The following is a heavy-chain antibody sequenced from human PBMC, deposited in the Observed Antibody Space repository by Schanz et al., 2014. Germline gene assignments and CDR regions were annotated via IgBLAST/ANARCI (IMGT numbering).Heavy chain of an antibody. CDR1: GYTFTSDS. Sequence: QVQLVQSGAEVKKPGASVKVSCKASGYTFTSDSMHWVRQAPGQGLEWMGMINPSGGGTSYAQKLQGRVTITADKATSTASMELSSLRSEDTAVYYCARGPSQGYSYGHNIGAYYYGMDVWGQGTTVTVSS. D-gene: IGHD5-18*01. CDR3: ARGPSQGYSYGHNIGAYYYGMDV. J-gene: IGHJ6*02. CDR2: INPSGGGT. V-gene: IGHV1-46*04.